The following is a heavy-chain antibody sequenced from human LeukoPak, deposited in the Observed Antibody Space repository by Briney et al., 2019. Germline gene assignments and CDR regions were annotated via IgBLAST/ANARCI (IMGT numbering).Heavy chain of an antibody. CDR1: GFTFSSYE. CDR3: ASYDILTGYSRHPLKR. V-gene: IGHV3-48*03. J-gene: IGHJ4*02. CDR2: ISSSGSTI. D-gene: IGHD3-9*01. Sequence: GGSLRLSCAASGFTFSSYEMNWVRQAPGKGLEWVSYISSSGSTIYYADSVKGRFTISRDNAKNSLYLQMNSLRAEDTAVYYCASYDILTGYSRHPLKRWGQGTLVTVSS.